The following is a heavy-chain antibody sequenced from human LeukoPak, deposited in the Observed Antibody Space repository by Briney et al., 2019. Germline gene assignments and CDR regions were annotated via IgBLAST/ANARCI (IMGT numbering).Heavy chain of an antibody. Sequence: LRLSCAASGFTFSDYYMSWIRQAPGKGLEWIGYIYYSGSTYYNPSLKSRVTISVDTSKNQFSLKLSSVTAADTAVYYCARANDNYYDSSGFDYWGQGTLVTVSS. J-gene: IGHJ4*02. CDR2: IYYSGST. V-gene: IGHV4-31*02. CDR3: ARANDNYYDSSGFDY. D-gene: IGHD3-22*01. CDR1: GFTFSDYY.